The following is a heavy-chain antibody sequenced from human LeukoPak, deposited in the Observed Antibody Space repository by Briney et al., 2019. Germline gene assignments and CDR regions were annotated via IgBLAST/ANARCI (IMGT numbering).Heavy chain of an antibody. CDR1: ESTFADYG. Sequence: GSLRLSCTDSESTFADYGMSWVRPAPGKGLEWVSGINWKGDNTGYGDSVKGRFTISRDNAKNSLYLQMKSLRAEDTALYYCARDLSASWYSLGSWGQGTLVTVSS. D-gene: IGHD6-13*01. CDR2: INWKGDNT. V-gene: IGHV3-20*04. CDR3: ARDLSASWYSLGS. J-gene: IGHJ4*02.